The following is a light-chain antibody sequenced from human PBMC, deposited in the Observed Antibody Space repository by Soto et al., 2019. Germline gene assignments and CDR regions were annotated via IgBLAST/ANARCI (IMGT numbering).Light chain of an antibody. CDR3: QQYNNWWT. V-gene: IGKV3-15*01. Sequence: EIVMTQSPATLSVSPGERATLSCRASQSVSSYLAWYQQKPGQAPRLLIYGASTRATGIPARFSGSGSGTEVTLTISSLQSEDFAVYYCQQYNNWWTFGQGTKVEIK. CDR2: GAS. J-gene: IGKJ1*01. CDR1: QSVSSY.